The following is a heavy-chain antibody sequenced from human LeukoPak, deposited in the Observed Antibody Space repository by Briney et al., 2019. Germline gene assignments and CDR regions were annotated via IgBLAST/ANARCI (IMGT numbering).Heavy chain of an antibody. D-gene: IGHD3-22*01. J-gene: IGHJ4*02. CDR2: IYYSGST. CDR3: ARSAYRTMIVY. Sequence: PSETLSLTCTVSGGSISGSSYYWGWIRQPPGKGLVWIGSIYYSGSTYYNPSLKSRVTISVDTSKNQFSLKLSSVTAADTAVYYCARSAYRTMIVYWGEGNPVTVSS. CDR1: GGSISGSSYY. V-gene: IGHV4-39*01.